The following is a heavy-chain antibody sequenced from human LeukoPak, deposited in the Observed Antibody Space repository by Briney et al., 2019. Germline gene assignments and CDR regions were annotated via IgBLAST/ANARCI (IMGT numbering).Heavy chain of an antibody. CDR1: GGSISSSSYY. J-gene: IGHJ4*02. CDR2: IYYSGSA. Sequence: SETLSLTCTVSGGSISSSSYYWGWIRQPPGKGLEWIGSIYYSGSAYYNPSLKSRVTISVDASKNQFSLKLSSVTAADTGVYYCARTYDYIWGSFRSHSFDSWGQGTPATVSS. V-gene: IGHV4-39*01. D-gene: IGHD3-16*02. CDR3: ARTYDYIWGSFRSHSFDS.